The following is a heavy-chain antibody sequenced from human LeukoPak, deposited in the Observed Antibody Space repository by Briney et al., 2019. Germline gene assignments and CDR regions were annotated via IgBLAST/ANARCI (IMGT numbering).Heavy chain of an antibody. CDR2: TYYRSKWYN. CDR1: GDSVSSNSAA. D-gene: IGHD1-14*01. J-gene: IGHJ4*02. V-gene: IGHV6-1*01. Sequence: SQTLSLTFAISGDSVSSNSAAWNWLRQSPSRGLEWLGSTYYRSKWYNDYAVSVKSRITINPDTSKNQFSLQLNSVTPEDKAVYYCARGVTAHYDYWGQGTLVTVSS. CDR3: ARGVTAHYDY.